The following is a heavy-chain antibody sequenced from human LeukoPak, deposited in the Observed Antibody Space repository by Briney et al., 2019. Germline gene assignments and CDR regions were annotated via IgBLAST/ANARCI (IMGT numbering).Heavy chain of an antibody. J-gene: IGHJ4*02. CDR2: INHSGST. Sequence: SETLSLTCAVYGGSFSGYYYNWIRQPPGKGLEWIGEINHSGSTNYNPSLKSRVTMSVDTSKSQFSLKLTSVTAADTAIYYCARRRCFDSDWGQGTLVTVSS. D-gene: IGHD3-9*01. V-gene: IGHV4-34*01. CDR1: GGSFSGYY. CDR3: ARRRCFDSD.